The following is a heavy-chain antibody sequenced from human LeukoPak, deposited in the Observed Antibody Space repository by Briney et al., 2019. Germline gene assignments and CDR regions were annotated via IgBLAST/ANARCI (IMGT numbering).Heavy chain of an antibody. Sequence: SVKVSCKASGGTFSSYAISWVRQAPGQGLEWMGRIIPILGVANYAQKFQGRVTITADKSTSTAYMELSSLRSEDTAVYYCARRGSTSSYYGMDVWGQGTTVTVSS. V-gene: IGHV1-69*04. J-gene: IGHJ6*02. CDR1: GGTFSSYA. CDR2: IIPILGVA. D-gene: IGHD2-2*01. CDR3: ARRGSTSSYYGMDV.